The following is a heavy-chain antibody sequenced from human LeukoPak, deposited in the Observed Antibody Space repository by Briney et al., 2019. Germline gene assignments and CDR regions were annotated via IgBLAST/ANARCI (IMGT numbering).Heavy chain of an antibody. CDR3: ARVPMTTVTNNWFDP. J-gene: IGHJ5*02. V-gene: IGHV4-39*07. Sequence: PSETLSLTCTVSGGSISSSSYYWGWIRQPPGKGLEWIGSIYYSGSTYYNPSLKSRVTISVDTSKNQFSLKLSSVTAADTAVYYCARVPMTTVTNNWFDPWGQGTLVTVSS. CDR1: GGSISSSSYY. CDR2: IYYSGST. D-gene: IGHD4-17*01.